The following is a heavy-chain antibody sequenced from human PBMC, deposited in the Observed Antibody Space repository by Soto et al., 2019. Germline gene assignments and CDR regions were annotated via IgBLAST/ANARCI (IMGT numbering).Heavy chain of an antibody. D-gene: IGHD6-13*01. CDR2: ISSNSAYI. J-gene: IGHJ5*02. Sequence: PGGSLRLSCAASGFTFRSFTMNWVRQAPGKGLEWVSTISSNSAYIYYTDALRGRFTISRDNAKNSLHLQMNSLRAEDTAVYYCTRDASRDSSARGWFDPWGEGPMVTV. CDR1: GFTFRSFT. CDR3: TRDASRDSSARGWFDP. V-gene: IGHV3-21*01.